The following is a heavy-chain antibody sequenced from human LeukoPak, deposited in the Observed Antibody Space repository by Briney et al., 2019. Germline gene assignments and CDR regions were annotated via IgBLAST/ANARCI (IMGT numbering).Heavy chain of an antibody. J-gene: IGHJ4*02. Sequence: ASVKVSCKASGYTFTSYDINWVRQATGQGLEWVGWVNPNSGHTGYAQKFQGRVTITRNTSIGTAFMELSSLRSEDTAVYYCAVVPPAIGGFDYWGQGTLVTVSS. D-gene: IGHD2-2*02. CDR1: GYTFTSYD. CDR3: AVVPPAIGGFDY. V-gene: IGHV1-8*03. CDR2: VNPNSGHT.